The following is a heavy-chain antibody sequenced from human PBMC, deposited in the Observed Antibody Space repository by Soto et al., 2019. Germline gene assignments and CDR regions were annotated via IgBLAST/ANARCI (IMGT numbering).Heavy chain of an antibody. Sequence: SETLSLTCAVSGYSISDGYYWGWIRQPPGKGLEWIATIYHTGSSYYNPSLKSRFTISVNVSNNQFSLKVTSVTAADTAVYYCARTGFGTGWCFDYWGQGALVTVS. CDR3: ARTGFGTGWCFDY. CDR1: GYSISDGYY. CDR2: IYHTGSS. V-gene: IGHV4-38-2*01. J-gene: IGHJ4*02. D-gene: IGHD6-19*01.